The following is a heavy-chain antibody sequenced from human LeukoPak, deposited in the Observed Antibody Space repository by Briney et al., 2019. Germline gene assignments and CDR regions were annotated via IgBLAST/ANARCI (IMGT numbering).Heavy chain of an antibody. Sequence: ASVKVSCKASGYTFTDYYIHWVRQAPGQGLEWMGWINPNGGGTNYAQKFQGRVTMTRDTSINTAYMEVSSLRSDDTAVYYCARDIGDYYGSGSYWLLWGQGTLVTVAS. D-gene: IGHD3-10*01. CDR2: INPNGGGT. V-gene: IGHV1-2*02. J-gene: IGHJ4*02. CDR1: GYTFTDYY. CDR3: ARDIGDYYGSGSYWLL.